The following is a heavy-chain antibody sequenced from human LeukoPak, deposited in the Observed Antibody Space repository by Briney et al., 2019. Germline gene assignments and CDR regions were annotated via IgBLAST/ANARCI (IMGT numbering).Heavy chain of an antibody. CDR1: GGSISSYY. Sequence: SETLSLTCTVSGGSISSYYWSWIRQPAGKGLEWIGRIYNSGSTNYNTNYNPSLTSRVTMSVDTSKNQFSLKLNSVSAADTAVYFCARAIWYGSGTTAFDYWGQGTLVTVSP. CDR3: ARAIWYGSGTTAFDY. D-gene: IGHD3-10*01. V-gene: IGHV4-4*07. CDR2: IYNSGST. J-gene: IGHJ4*02.